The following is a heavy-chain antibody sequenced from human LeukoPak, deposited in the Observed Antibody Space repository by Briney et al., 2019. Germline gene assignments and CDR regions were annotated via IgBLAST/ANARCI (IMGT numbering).Heavy chain of an antibody. D-gene: IGHD3-10*01. CDR1: GFTFSSYG. Sequence: GRSLRLSCAASGFTFSSYGMHWVRQAPGKGLEWVAVISYDGSNKYYADSVKGRFTISRDNSKDTLYLQMNSLRAEDTAVYYCAKVVYYGSGSLGGFDYWGRGTLVTVSS. V-gene: IGHV3-30*18. CDR3: AKVVYYGSGSLGGFDY. J-gene: IGHJ4*02. CDR2: ISYDGSNK.